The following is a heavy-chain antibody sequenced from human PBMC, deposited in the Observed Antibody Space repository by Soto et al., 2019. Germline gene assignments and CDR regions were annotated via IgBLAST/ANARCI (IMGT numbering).Heavy chain of an antibody. J-gene: IGHJ3*02. Sequence: SETLSLTCAVYVGSFSGYCWSWIRQPPGKGLEWIGEINHRGSTKYNPALKSRVIMSVDTSKNQFSLKLSSVTAADTAVYYCARVDDIWGQGTMVTVSS. CDR1: VGSFSGYC. V-gene: IGHV4-34*01. CDR2: INHRGST. CDR3: ARVDDI.